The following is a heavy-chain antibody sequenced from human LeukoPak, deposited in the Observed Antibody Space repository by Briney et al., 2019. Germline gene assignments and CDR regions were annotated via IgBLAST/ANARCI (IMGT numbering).Heavy chain of an antibody. CDR3: ARVQSDYDFWSGYFSPFDY. Sequence: GGSLTLSCAASGFTFSSYWMHWVRQAPGKGLVWVSRINSDGSSTSYADSVKGRFTISRDNAKNTLYLQMNSLRAEDTAVYYCARVQSDYDFWSGYFSPFDYWGQGTLVTVSS. V-gene: IGHV3-74*01. D-gene: IGHD3-3*01. CDR1: GFTFSSYW. J-gene: IGHJ4*02. CDR2: INSDGSST.